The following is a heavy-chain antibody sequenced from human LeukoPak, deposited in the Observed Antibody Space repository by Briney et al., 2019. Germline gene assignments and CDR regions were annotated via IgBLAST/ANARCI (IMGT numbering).Heavy chain of an antibody. J-gene: IGHJ6*02. V-gene: IGHV1-2*02. CDR3: ARGLSVVTTARSSMDV. CDR2: INPNTGDT. D-gene: IGHD2-21*02. Sequence: EASVKVSCKASGYSLSDYYIHWVRQALGQGLEWMGWINPNTGDTNYAQKFQGRVTMTRDTSITTAYMELSRLRSDDAAVYYCARGLSVVTTARSSMDVWGQGTTVTVSS. CDR1: GYSLSDYY.